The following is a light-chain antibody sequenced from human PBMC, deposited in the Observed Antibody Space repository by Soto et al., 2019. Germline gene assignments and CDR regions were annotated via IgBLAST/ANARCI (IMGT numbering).Light chain of an antibody. J-gene: IGKJ4*01. CDR2: DAS. CDR3: QQRSNWLLT. V-gene: IGKV3-11*01. Sequence: EIVLTQSPATLSLSPGERATLSCSASQSVSSYLAWYQQKPGQAPRLLIYDASNRATGIPARFSGSGSGTDFTLTISGLEPEDFAVYYCQQRSNWLLTFGGGTKVEIK. CDR1: QSVSSY.